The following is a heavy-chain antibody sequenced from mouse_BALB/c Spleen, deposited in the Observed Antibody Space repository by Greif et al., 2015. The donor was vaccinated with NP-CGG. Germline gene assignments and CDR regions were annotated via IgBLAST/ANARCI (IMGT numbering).Heavy chain of an antibody. Sequence: VKLMESGPGLVQPSQSLSITCTVSGFSLTSYGVHWVRQSPGKGLEWLGVIWRGGSTNYNAAFMSRLSITKDNSKSHIFFKMSVLQADVAAIYYCARGYDGYYGFDFWGQGTTLTVSS. CDR2: IWRGGST. CDR1: GFSLTSYG. D-gene: IGHD2-3*01. CDR3: ARGYDGYYGFDF. V-gene: IGHV2-5*01. J-gene: IGHJ2*01.